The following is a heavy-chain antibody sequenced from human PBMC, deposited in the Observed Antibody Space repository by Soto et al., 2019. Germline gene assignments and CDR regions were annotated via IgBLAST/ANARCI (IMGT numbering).Heavy chain of an antibody. J-gene: IGHJ6*03. Sequence: GGSLRLSCAASGFTFSDYYMSWIRQAPGKGLEWVSYISSSGSTIYYADSVKGRFTISRDNAKNSLYLQMNSLRAEDTAVYYCARDKVEWPGHGNYYYMEVRGKGTTVTVSS. V-gene: IGHV3-11*01. D-gene: IGHD3-3*01. CDR1: GFTFSDYY. CDR3: ARDKVEWPGHGNYYYMEV. CDR2: ISSSGSTI.